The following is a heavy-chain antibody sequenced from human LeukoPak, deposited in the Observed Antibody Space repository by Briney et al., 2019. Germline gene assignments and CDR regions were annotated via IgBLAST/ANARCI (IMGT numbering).Heavy chain of an antibody. J-gene: IGHJ4*02. CDR2: ISSRSDTI. CDR3: ARRGYSDSSGYDY. D-gene: IGHD3-22*01. CDR1: GFTFSSYS. Sequence: GGSLRLSCAASGFTFSSYSMNWVRQAPGKGLEWVSYISSRSDTIYYADSAKGRFAISRDNAKNSVYLQINSLRAEDTAIYYCARRGYSDSSGYDYWGQGTLVTVSS. V-gene: IGHV3-48*04.